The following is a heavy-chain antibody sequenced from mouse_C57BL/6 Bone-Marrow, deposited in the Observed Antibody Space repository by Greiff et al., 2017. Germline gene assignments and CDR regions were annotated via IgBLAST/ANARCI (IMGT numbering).Heavy chain of an antibody. Sequence: QVPLQQPGAELVKPGASVKLSCTASGYTFTNYGMHWVKQRPGKGLEWIGTINPNSGSTNYNEKFKSKATLTVDKSYSTAYLQLSSLTSEDSAVYYCARLRARDVWGPGTTVTVSS. CDR1: GYTFTNYG. J-gene: IGHJ4*01. CDR2: INPNSGST. CDR3: ARLRARDV. V-gene: IGHV1-64*01.